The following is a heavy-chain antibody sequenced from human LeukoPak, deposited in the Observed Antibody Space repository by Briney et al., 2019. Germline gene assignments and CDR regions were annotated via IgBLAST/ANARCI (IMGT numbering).Heavy chain of an antibody. CDR1: GFTFSSYS. CDR2: ISSSSSYI. D-gene: IGHD5-12*01. CDR3: ARDLGYSGYEDY. V-gene: IGHV3-21*01. Sequence: GGSLRLSCAASGFTFSSYSMNWVRQAPGKGLEWVSSISSSSSYIYYADSVKGRFTISRDNAKNSLYLQMNSPRAEDTAVYYCARDLGYSGYEDYWGQGTLVTVSS. J-gene: IGHJ4*02.